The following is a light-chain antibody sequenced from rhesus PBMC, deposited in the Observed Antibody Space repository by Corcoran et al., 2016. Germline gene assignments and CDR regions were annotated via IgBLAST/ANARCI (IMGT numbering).Light chain of an antibody. J-gene: IGKJ4*01. CDR3: QQYNSAPLT. V-gene: IGKV1-37*01. CDR2: YAS. Sequence: DIQMTQSPSSLSASVGDTVTITCRASQGISSYLAWYQQKPGKAPKPLIYYASNLESGVPSRFSGSGCGKEFTLTISSMQPEDFATYYCQQYNSAPLTFGGGTKVEIK. CDR1: QGISSY.